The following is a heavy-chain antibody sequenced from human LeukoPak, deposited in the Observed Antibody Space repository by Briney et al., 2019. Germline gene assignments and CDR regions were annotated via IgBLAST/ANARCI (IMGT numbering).Heavy chain of an antibody. V-gene: IGHV1-69*01. CDR3: ASAHYYGSGTSDS. CDR2: IIPIFGTA. Sequence: GIIPIFGTANYAQKFQGRVTITADESTSTAYMELSSLRSEDTAVYYCASAHYYGSGTSDSWGQGTLVTVSP. D-gene: IGHD3-10*01. J-gene: IGHJ4*02.